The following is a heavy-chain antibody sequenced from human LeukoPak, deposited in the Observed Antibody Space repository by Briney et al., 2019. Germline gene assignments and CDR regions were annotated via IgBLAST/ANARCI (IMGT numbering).Heavy chain of an antibody. CDR1: EYTFTAGYYY. D-gene: IGHD1-26*01. CDR2: INPNSGDT. V-gene: IGHV1-2*02. CDR3: ARLPGSHDAFDI. Sequence: ASVKVSCKASEYTFTAGYYYMHWVRQAPGQGLEWMGGINPNSGDTVSAMRFQGRVTMTRDTSISTAYMELSRLRSDDTAVYYCARLPGSHDAFDIWGQGTMVTVSS. J-gene: IGHJ3*02.